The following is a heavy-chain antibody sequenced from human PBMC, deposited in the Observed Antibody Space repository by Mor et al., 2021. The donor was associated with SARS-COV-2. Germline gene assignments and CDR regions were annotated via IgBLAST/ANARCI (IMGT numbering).Heavy chain of an antibody. Sequence: GSTNYNPSLKSRVTISVDTSKNQFSLKLSSVTAADTAVYYCARGFVGYDFWSGYYPWGQGTLVTVSS. CDR2: GST. V-gene: IGHV4-34*01. J-gene: IGHJ5*02. D-gene: IGHD3-3*01. CDR3: ARGFVGYDFWSGYYP.